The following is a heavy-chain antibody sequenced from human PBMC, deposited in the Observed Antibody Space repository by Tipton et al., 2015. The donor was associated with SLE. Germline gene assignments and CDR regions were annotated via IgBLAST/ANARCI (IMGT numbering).Heavy chain of an antibody. V-gene: IGHV3-30*04. CDR2: ISYDGSNK. Sequence: RSLRLSCAASGFTFSSYAMHWVRQAPGKGLEWAAVISYDGSNKYYADSVKGRFTISRDNSKNTLYLQMNSLRAEDTAVYYCARDHYGSGSLYYFDYWGQGTLVTVSS. J-gene: IGHJ4*02. D-gene: IGHD3-10*01. CDR1: GFTFSSYA. CDR3: ARDHYGSGSLYYFDY.